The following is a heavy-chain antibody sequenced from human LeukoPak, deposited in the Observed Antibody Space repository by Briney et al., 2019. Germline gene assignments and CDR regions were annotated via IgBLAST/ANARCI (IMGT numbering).Heavy chain of an antibody. V-gene: IGHV4-34*01. CDR2: INHSGST. CDR3: ARGLSSSGYYTRPYYFDC. CDR1: GGSFSGYY. Sequence: SETLSLTCAVYGGSFSGYYWSWIRQPPGKGLEWIGEINHSGSTHYNPSLKSRVTISVDTSKNQFSLELSSVTAADTAVYYCARGLSSSGYYTRPYYFDCWGQGTLVTVSS. J-gene: IGHJ4*02. D-gene: IGHD3-22*01.